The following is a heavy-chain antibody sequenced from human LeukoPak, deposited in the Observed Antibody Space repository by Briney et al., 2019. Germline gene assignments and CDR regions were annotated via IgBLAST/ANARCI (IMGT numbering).Heavy chain of an antibody. Sequence: TGGSLRLSCAASGFTFSSYEMNWVRQAPGKGLEWVSYISSSGSTIYYADSVKGRFTISRDNAKNSLYLQMNSLRAEDTAVYYYARDLGAHYSSTYWGQGTLVTVSS. CDR1: GFTFSSYE. CDR3: ARDLGAHYSSTY. V-gene: IGHV3-48*03. CDR2: ISSSGSTI. D-gene: IGHD6-19*01. J-gene: IGHJ4*02.